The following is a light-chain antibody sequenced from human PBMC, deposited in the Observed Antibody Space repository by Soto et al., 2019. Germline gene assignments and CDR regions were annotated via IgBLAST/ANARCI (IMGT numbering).Light chain of an antibody. CDR2: GTS. V-gene: IGKV3-20*01. CDR3: QQYGISPWT. Sequence: DIVLTQSPGTLSLSPGERATLSCRASQIISSNYLGWYQQKPGQAPRLLIYGTSNRATGIPDRFNGSGSGTDFTLTISRLEPEDFVIYYCQQYGISPWTFGQGTKVDIK. CDR1: QIISSNY. J-gene: IGKJ1*01.